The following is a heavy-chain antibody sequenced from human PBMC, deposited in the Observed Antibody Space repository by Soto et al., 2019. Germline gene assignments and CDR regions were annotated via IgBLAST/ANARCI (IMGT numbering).Heavy chain of an antibody. CDR3: GRGFGGTH. CDR2: INQDGSAK. V-gene: IGHV3-7*05. D-gene: IGHD2-15*01. J-gene: IGHJ4*02. CDR1: GFTFNNYY. Sequence: EVQLVESGGGLVQPGGSLRLSWAASGFTFNNYYMVWVRQAPGRGLEWVANINQDGSAKYYVDSVKGRFTISRDNAKSSLYLQINSLRAEDTATYYCGRGFGGTHWGQGSLVTVSS.